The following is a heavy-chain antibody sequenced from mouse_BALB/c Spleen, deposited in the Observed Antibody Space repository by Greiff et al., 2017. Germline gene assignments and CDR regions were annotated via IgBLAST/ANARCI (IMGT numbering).Heavy chain of an antibody. CDR1: GFTFSDYY. D-gene: IGHD2-14*01. V-gene: IGHV5-4*02. CDR3: ARGGRYDVGYAMDY. J-gene: IGHJ4*01. Sequence: EVKLVESGGGLVKPGGSLKLSCAASGFTFSDYYMYWVRQTPEKRLEWVATISDGGSYTYYPDSVKGRFTISRDNAKNNLYLQMSSLKSEDTAMYYCARGGRYDVGYAMDYWGQGTSVTVSS. CDR2: ISDGGSYT.